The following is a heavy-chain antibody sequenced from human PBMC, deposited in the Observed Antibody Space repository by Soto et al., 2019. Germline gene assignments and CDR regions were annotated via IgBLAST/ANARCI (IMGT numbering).Heavy chain of an antibody. CDR2: ITYGGSYQ. D-gene: IGHD6-13*01. J-gene: IGHJ6*02. V-gene: IGHV3-30*18. Sequence: QVQRVESGGGVVQPGKSVRLSCAASGFTFSLYGIHWVRQAPGKGLEWVAFITYGGSYQDYVDSVKGRFTLSRDNSKNIVYQQMNSLRPDDTVVYYCAKDVTAAGANHYHTGLDVWGHGTKVTVSS. CDR3: AKDVTAAGANHYHTGLDV. CDR1: GFTFSLYG.